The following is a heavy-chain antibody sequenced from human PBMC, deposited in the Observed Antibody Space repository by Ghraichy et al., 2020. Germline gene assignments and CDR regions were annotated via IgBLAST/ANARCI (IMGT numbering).Heavy chain of an antibody. CDR1: GDSISNYY. D-gene: IGHD3-16*01. CDR2: ISDSGIT. CDR3: ARRGRIGGTFGWFDS. J-gene: IGHJ5*01. V-gene: IGHV4-59*08. Sequence: SETLSLTCTISGDSISNYYWSWIRQPPGKELEWIGYISDSGITNYNPSLMRRVTISLDTSKTHLSLALRSVTAADTAVYYCARRGRIGGTFGWFDSWGQGTLDTVSA.